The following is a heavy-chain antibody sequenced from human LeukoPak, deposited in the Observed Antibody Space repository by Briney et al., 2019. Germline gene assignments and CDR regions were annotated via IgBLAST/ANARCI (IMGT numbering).Heavy chain of an antibody. CDR1: GYSISSGYY. V-gene: IGHV4-38-2*01. D-gene: IGHD6-13*01. J-gene: IGHJ4*02. CDR2: IYHSGST. CDR3: ATPLLAAAGNFDY. Sequence: SETLSLTCAVSGYSISSGYYCGWIRQPPGKGLEWIGSIYHSGSTYYNPSLKSRVTISVDTSKNQFSLKLSSVTAADTAVYYCATPLLAAAGNFDYWGQGTLVTVSS.